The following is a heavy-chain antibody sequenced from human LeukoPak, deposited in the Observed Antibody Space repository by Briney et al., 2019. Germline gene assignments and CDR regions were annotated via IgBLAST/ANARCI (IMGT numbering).Heavy chain of an antibody. V-gene: IGHV3-23*01. CDR1: GFTFSSYW. CDR3: ANGRAAAGIGY. CDR2: ISGSGGST. J-gene: IGHJ4*02. Sequence: GGSLRLSCAASGFTFSSYWMSWVRQAPGKGLEWVSAISGSGGSTYYADSVKGRFTISRDNSKNTLYLQMNSLRAEDTAVYYCANGRAAAGIGYWGQGTLVTVSS. D-gene: IGHD6-13*01.